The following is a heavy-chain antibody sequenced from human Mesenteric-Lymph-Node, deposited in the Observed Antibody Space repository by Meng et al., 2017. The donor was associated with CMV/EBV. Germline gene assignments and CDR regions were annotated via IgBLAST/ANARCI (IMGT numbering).Heavy chain of an antibody. J-gene: IGHJ6*02. D-gene: IGHD3-9*01. V-gene: IGHV4-59*01. CDR2: IYYTGST. CDR1: GFTFGDYA. CDR3: ARRARYYYGMDV. Sequence: GSLRLSCTASGFTFGDYAMSWVRQAPGKGLEWIGYIYYTGSTSYNPSLKSRVTISQDTSKNQLSLKLTSVTAADTAVYYCARRARYYYGMDVWGQGTTVTVSS.